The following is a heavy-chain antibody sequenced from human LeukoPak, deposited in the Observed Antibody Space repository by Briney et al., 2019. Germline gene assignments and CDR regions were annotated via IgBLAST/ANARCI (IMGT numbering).Heavy chain of an antibody. V-gene: IGHV3-53*05. CDR1: GFTVSSDY. J-gene: IGHJ4*02. CDR2: IYSGGST. Sequence: GGSLRLSCAASGFTVSSDYMSWVRQAPGKGLEWVSVIYSGGSTYYADSVKGRFTISRDKSKNTVYLQMNSLRFEDTAVYFCARGRGLLYYFDYWGQGTLVTVSS. D-gene: IGHD2-15*01. CDR3: ARGRGLLYYFDY.